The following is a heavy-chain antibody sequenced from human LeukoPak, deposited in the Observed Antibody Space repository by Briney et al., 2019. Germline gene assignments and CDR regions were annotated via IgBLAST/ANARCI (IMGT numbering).Heavy chain of an antibody. D-gene: IGHD1-26*01. CDR3: ARRATTGLRTFDI. CDR2: IYTSGST. Sequence: KPSETLSLTCTVSGGSISSGSYYWSWIRQPAGKGLEWIGRIYTSGSTNYNPSLKSRVTISLNTSKNQSSLKLSSVTAADTAMYYCARRATTGLRTFDIWGQGAMVTVSS. J-gene: IGHJ3*02. V-gene: IGHV4-61*02. CDR1: GGSISSGSYY.